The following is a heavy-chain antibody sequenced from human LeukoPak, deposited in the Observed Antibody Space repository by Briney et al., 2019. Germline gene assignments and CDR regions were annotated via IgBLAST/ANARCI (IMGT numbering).Heavy chain of an antibody. V-gene: IGHV4-39*01. CDR2: IYSSGTT. CDR3: ARQVVEDNRSDS. D-gene: IGHD2-15*01. J-gene: IGHJ5*01. CDR1: GGSIHSTSYY. Sequence: PSETLSLTCSVSGGSIHSTSYYWGWIRQPPGKRLEWIGSIYSSGTTFYNPSLKSRVTISVDASKNQFSLKVKSMTPADTAIYFCARQVVEDNRSDSWGQGTLVTVSS.